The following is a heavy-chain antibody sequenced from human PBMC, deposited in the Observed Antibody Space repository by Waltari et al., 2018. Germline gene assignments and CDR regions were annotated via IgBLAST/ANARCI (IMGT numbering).Heavy chain of an antibody. CDR3: ARASTVTIAY. Sequence: QVQLVQSGAEVKKPGSSVKVSCKASGGTFSSYTISWVRQAPGQGLEWMGRIIPILGIANYAQKFQGRVTMTRNTSISTAYMELSSLRSEDTAVYYCARASTVTIAYWGQGTLVTVSS. CDR1: GGTFSSYT. D-gene: IGHD4-17*01. V-gene: IGHV1-69*02. J-gene: IGHJ4*02. CDR2: IIPILGIA.